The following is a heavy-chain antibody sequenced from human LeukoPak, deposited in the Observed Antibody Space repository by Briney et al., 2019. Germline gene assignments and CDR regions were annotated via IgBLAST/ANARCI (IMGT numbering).Heavy chain of an antibody. CDR1: GFTFSSYS. J-gene: IGHJ4*02. V-gene: IGHV3-48*01. CDR3: ARVGLWHYPVDS. CDR2: ITSSSSII. Sequence: GGFLRLSCAASGFTFSSYSMNWVRQAPGKGLEWVSYITSSSSIIYYGDSVKGRFTVSRDNAKNSLYLQMNSLRAEDTAVYYCARVGLWHYPVDSWGQGILVTVSS. D-gene: IGHD1-7*01.